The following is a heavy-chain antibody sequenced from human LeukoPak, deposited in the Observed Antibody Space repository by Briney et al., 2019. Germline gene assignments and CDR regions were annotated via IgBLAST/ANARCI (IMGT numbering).Heavy chain of an antibody. CDR2: IYHSGST. V-gene: IGHV4-30-2*01. CDR1: GGSISCGGYS. D-gene: IGHD2-2*01. Sequence: SETLSLTCAVSGGSISCGGYSWSWIRQPPGKGLEWIGYIYHSGSTYYNPSLKSRVTISVDRSKNQFSLKLSSVTAADTAVYYCARAYCSSTSCKGGFDYWGQGTLVTVSS. CDR3: ARAYCSSTSCKGGFDY. J-gene: IGHJ4*02.